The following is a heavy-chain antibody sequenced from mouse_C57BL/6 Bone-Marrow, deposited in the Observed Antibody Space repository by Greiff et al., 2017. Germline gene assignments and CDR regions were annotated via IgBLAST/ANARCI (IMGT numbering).Heavy chain of an antibody. Sequence: VQLQQPGAELVKPGASVKLSCKASGYTFTSYWMQWVKQRPGQGLEWIGEIDPSGSYTNYNQKFKGKATLTVDTSSSTAYMQLSSLTSEDSAVYYCARSDREPWFAYWGQGTLVTVSS. CDR1: GYTFTSYW. V-gene: IGHV1-50*01. CDR3: ARSDREPWFAY. J-gene: IGHJ3*01. CDR2: IDPSGSYT. D-gene: IGHD6-1*02.